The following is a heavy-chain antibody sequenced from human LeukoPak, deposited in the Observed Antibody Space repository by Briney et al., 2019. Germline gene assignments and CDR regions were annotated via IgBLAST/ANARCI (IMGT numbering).Heavy chain of an antibody. CDR1: GGSISSYY. CDR2: IYYSGST. D-gene: IGHD3-3*01. Sequence: PSETLSLTCTVSGGSISSYYWSWIRQPPGKGLEWIGYIYYSGSTNYNPSLKSRVTISVDTSKNQFSLKLSSVTAADTAVYYCARSGYYDFWSGYSDAFDIWGQGTMVTVSS. V-gene: IGHV4-59*01. J-gene: IGHJ3*02. CDR3: ARSGYYDFWSGYSDAFDI.